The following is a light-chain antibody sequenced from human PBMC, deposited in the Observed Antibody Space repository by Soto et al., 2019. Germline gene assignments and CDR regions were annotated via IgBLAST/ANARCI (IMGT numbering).Light chain of an antibody. CDR1: GSYNL. V-gene: IGLV2-23*02. Sequence: QSVLTQPASVSGSPGQSVTISCTVGSYNLVSWYQHHPGKVPKLLIYEITKRPSGISNRFSGSKSGNTASLTISGLQAGDEADYYCCSYAGSPTFYVFGTGTKVTVL. CDR2: EIT. J-gene: IGLJ1*01. CDR3: CSYAGSPTFYV.